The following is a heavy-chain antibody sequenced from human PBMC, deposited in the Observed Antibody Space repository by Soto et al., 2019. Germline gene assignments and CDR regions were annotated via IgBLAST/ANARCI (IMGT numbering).Heavy chain of an antibody. CDR1: SGSISSNSYY. CDR3: ARSSLSWKYFFDY. J-gene: IGHJ4*02. Sequence: ASETLSLTCAVSSGSISSNSYYWGWIRQPPGKGLEWIGSIYSSGSTYYNPSLKSRVTISVDTSENQFSLKLSSVTAADTAVYYCARSSLSWKYFFDYWGQGTLVTVSS. V-gene: IGHV4-39*01. CDR2: IYSSGST. D-gene: IGHD1-1*01.